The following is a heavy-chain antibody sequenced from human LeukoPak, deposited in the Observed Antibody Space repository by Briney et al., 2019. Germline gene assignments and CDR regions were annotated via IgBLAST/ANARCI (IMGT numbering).Heavy chain of an antibody. J-gene: IGHJ4*02. CDR2: IYYSGST. V-gene: IGHV4-61*09. CDR1: GGSISSGSYY. D-gene: IGHD3-22*01. CDR3: AREGDYYDSSGYYYFLFDY. Sequence: SQTLSLTCTVSGGSISSGSYYWSWIRQPAGKGLEWIGYIYYSGSTNYNPSLKSRVTISVDTSKNQFSLKLSSVTAADTAVYYCAREGDYYDSSGYYYFLFDYWGQGTLVTVSS.